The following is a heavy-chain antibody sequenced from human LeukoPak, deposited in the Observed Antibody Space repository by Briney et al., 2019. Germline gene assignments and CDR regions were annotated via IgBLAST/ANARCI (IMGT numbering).Heavy chain of an antibody. D-gene: IGHD2-2*01. V-gene: IGHV7-4-1*02. CDR2: INTNTGNP. Sequence: VASVKVSCKASGYTFTSYAMNWVRQAPGQGLEWMGWINTNTGNPNYAHRFTGRFVFSLDTSVSTAYLQISSLKAEDTAVYYCASRSPAQGSWYQLLPGRYYYYGMDVWGQGTTVTVSS. J-gene: IGHJ6*02. CDR3: ASRSPAQGSWYQLLPGRYYYYGMDV. CDR1: GYTFTSYA.